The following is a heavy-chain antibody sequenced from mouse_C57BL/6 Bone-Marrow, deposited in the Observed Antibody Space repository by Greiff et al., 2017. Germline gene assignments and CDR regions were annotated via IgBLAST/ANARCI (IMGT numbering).Heavy chain of an antibody. D-gene: IGHD2-1*01. Sequence: QVQLQQSGAELVMPGASVKLSCKASGYTFTSYWMHWVKQRPGQGLEWIGEIDPSDSYTNYNQKFKGKFTLTVDKSSTTAYMQLSRLTSEDSAVYYYSSDGNCVRFFAYWGQGTLVTVSA. J-gene: IGHJ3*01. CDR3: SSDGNCVRFFAY. CDR2: IDPSDSYT. CDR1: GYTFTSYW. V-gene: IGHV1-69*01.